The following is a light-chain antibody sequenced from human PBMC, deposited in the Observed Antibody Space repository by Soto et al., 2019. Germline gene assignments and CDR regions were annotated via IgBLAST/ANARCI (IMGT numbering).Light chain of an antibody. CDR1: ESIDSW. Sequence: DMQMTQSPATLSASLGDRITISCRTSESIDSWLAWYQHKPGKAPKLLIYDASRLQSGVPSRFSGSGSGTGFTLTISSLQPDDFATYYCQQYNAYPFSFGPGTKVDI. J-gene: IGKJ3*01. CDR2: DAS. CDR3: QQYNAYPFS. V-gene: IGKV1-5*01.